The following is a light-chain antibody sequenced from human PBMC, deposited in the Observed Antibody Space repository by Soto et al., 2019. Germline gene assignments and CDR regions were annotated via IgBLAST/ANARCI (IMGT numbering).Light chain of an antibody. CDR2: GVS. CDR1: SSDIGGYTY. Sequence: QSVLTQPASVSGSPGQSITISCTGTSSDIGGYTYVSWYQKHPGKAPKVIIYGVSYRPSGVSSRFSGSKSGNTASLTISGLRAEDEADYHCTSYTSSSTLVVFGGGTKLTVL. V-gene: IGLV2-14*01. CDR3: TSYTSSSTLVV. J-gene: IGLJ3*02.